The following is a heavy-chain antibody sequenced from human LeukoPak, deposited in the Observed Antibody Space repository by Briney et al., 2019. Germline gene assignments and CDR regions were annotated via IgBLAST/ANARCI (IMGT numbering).Heavy chain of an antibody. D-gene: IGHD5-24*01. CDR3: AGRREMAPRRKYYFDY. V-gene: IGHV4-34*01. J-gene: IGHJ4*02. CDR2: INHRGST. Sequence: PSETLSLTCAVYGGSFSGYYWSWIRQPPGKGLEWIGEINHRGSTNYNPSLKSRVTISVDTSKNQFSLKLSSVTAADTAVYYCAGRREMAPRRKYYFDYMGQGTLVNDS. CDR1: GGSFSGYY.